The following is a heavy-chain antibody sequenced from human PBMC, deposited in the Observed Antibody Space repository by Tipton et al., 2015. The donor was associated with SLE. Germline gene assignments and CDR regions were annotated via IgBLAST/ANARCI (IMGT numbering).Heavy chain of an antibody. D-gene: IGHD1-1*01. CDR1: DYSISSGYH. J-gene: IGHJ4*02. V-gene: IGHV4-38-2*02. CDR2: ISQSGIT. Sequence: TLSLTCAVSDYSISSGYHWGWIRQPPGKGLEWIGSISQSGITHYNPSLESRVTISVDTSKNQFSLKLNSVTAADTAVYYCARDPIWSEGSVYWGQGTPVTVSS. CDR3: ARDPIWSEGSVY.